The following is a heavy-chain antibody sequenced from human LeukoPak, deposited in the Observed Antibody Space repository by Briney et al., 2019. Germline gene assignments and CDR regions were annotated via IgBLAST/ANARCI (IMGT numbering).Heavy chain of an antibody. D-gene: IGHD2-2*01. CDR2: IIPIFGTA. CDR1: GGTFSSYA. J-gene: IGHJ6*03. CDR3: ARSKNYCSSTSCYRSTYYYYYMDV. V-gene: IGHV1-69*05. Sequence: GASVKVSCKASGGTFSSYAISWVRQAPGQGLEWMGGIIPIFGTANYAQKFQGRVTITTDESTSTAYMELSSLRSEDTAVYYCARSKNYCSSTSCYRSTYYYYYMDVWGKGTTVTVSS.